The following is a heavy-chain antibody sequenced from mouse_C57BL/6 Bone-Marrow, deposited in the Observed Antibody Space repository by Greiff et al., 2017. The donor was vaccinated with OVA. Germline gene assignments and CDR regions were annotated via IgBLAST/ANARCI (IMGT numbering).Heavy chain of an antibody. J-gene: IGHJ1*03. CDR1: GFSLTSYG. CDR2: IWSGGST. Sequence: VKLQESGPGLVQPSQSLSITCTVSGFSLTSYGVHWVRQPPGKGLEWLGVIWSGGSTDYNAAFISRLSISKHNSKSQVFFKMNSLQADDTAIYYCAKTGFITTVVATLDWYFDVWGTGTTVTVSS. V-gene: IGHV2-4*01. D-gene: IGHD1-1*01. CDR3: AKTGFITTVVATLDWYFDV.